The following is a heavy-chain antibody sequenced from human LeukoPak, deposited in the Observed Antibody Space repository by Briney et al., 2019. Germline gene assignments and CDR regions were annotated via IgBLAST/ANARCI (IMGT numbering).Heavy chain of an antibody. J-gene: IGHJ5*02. CDR3: ATAEWESVFFDP. CDR2: TTYSEAT. V-gene: IGHV4-31*03. D-gene: IGHD1-26*01. Sequence: PSETLSLTCTVSGGSVSRGGYYWNWIRQHPGKGLEWIGFTTYSEATYYNPSIMRRITISVDRSQSQFPLKMSVVTAATAADYFCATAEWESVFFDPWGERALDAVSS. CDR1: GGSVSRGGYY.